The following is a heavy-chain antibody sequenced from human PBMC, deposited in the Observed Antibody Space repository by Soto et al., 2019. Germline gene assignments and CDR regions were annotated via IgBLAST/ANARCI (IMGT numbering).Heavy chain of an antibody. CDR1: GFTFSSYA. J-gene: IGHJ4*02. CDR3: AKVGSWYYDSSGYSILGY. Sequence: GGSLRLSCAASGFTFSSYAMSWVRQAPGKGLEWVSAISGSGGSTYYADSVKGRFTISRDNSKNTLYLQMNSLRAEDTAVYYCAKVGSWYYDSSGYSILGYWGQGTLVTVSS. CDR2: ISGSGGST. D-gene: IGHD3-22*01. V-gene: IGHV3-23*01.